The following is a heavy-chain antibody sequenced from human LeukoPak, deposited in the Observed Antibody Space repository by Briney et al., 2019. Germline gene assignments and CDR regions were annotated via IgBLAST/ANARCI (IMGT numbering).Heavy chain of an antibody. CDR1: GFNFDDYA. CDR2: INWNSGNI. Sequence: QPGGSLRLSCAASGFNFDDYAMHWVRQAPGKGLEWVSGINWNSGNIGYADSVKGRFTISRDNAKNTLYLQMNSLRAEDTAVYYCASLYGDYVGWGQGTLVTVSS. V-gene: IGHV3-9*01. J-gene: IGHJ4*02. CDR3: ASLYGDYVG. D-gene: IGHD4-17*01.